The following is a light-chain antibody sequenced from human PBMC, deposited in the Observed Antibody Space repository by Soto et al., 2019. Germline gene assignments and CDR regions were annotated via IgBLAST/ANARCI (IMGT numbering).Light chain of an antibody. J-gene: IGKJ1*01. CDR2: GAS. CDR3: MQYNKWPRT. CDR1: QSVSSN. V-gene: IGKV3-15*01. Sequence: EIVMTQSPATLSVSPGERATLSCRASQSVSSNLAWYQQKPGQAPRLLIYGASTRATGIPARFSGSVSGTNFTLIISSLQSEDVAVYYCMQYNKWPRTFGQGTKLEIK.